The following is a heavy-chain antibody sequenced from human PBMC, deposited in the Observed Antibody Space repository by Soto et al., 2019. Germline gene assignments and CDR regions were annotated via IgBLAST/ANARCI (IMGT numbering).Heavy chain of an antibody. CDR2: IYCSATA. D-gene: IGHD6-6*01. Sequence: SETLSLTCTVSGGSICSCYWSWTRQPPGKGLEWIGYIYCSATAKYNPSLSVLITRSVDTCRDQFSLKLSCVTAADTAVYSCATVGSSGYYYGMDVWGQGTTVTVSS. V-gene: IGHV4-59*01. CDR3: ATVGSSGYYYGMDV. J-gene: IGHJ6*02. CDR1: GGSICSCY.